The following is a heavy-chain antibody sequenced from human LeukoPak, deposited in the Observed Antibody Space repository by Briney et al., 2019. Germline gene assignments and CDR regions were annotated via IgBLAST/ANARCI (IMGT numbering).Heavy chain of an antibody. CDR2: LSYDGTNA. V-gene: IGHV3-30*03. CDR1: GFVFSSYG. CDR3: ARDRSYGRV. Sequence: GGSLRLSCAASGFVFSSYGMHWVRQAPGMGLEWVAFLSYDGTNAYYADSVKGRFTISRDNAKNSLYLQMNSLRAEDTAVYYCARDRSYGRVWGQGTLVTVSS. J-gene: IGHJ4*02. D-gene: IGHD5-18*01.